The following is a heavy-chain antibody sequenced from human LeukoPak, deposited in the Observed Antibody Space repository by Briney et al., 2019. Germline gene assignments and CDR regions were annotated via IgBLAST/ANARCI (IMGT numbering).Heavy chain of an antibody. CDR2: IGGTHSNI. Sequence: QPGGSLRLSCAASGFTFSIYSMNWVRQAPGMGLEWVSYIGGTHSNIYYADSVKGRFTISRDDAKNSLYLQMNSLRDEDTAVYYCARDRDYAFGSWGQGTLVTVSS. J-gene: IGHJ4*02. CDR3: ARDRDYAFGS. V-gene: IGHV3-48*02. CDR1: GFTFSIYS. D-gene: IGHD4-17*01.